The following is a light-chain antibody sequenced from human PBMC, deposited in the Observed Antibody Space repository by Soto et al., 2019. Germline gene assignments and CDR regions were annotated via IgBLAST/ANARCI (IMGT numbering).Light chain of an antibody. V-gene: IGKV3-15*01. CDR2: GAS. CDR3: QQYNNWYT. J-gene: IGKJ2*01. Sequence: EIVMTQSPATLSVSPGERATLSCRASQSVSSKLAWYQQKPGQAPRLLIYGASTRATGIPARFSVSGSGTEFTLTISSLQSEDFAVYYCQQYNNWYTFGQGTKLEIK. CDR1: QSVSSK.